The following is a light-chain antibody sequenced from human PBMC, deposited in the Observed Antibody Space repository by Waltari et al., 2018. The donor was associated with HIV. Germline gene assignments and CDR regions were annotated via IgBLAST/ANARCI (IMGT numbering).Light chain of an antibody. CDR1: RSDVGSYNL. J-gene: IGLJ1*01. V-gene: IGLV2-23*02. CDR2: EVS. Sequence: QSALTQPASVSGSPGQSITISCTGTRSDVGSYNLVSWYQQHPGKAPKLMIYEVSKRPSVVSIRFSGSTSGNTASLTISGLQSEDEADYYCCSYAVSSTYVFGTGTKFTVL. CDR3: CSYAVSSTYV.